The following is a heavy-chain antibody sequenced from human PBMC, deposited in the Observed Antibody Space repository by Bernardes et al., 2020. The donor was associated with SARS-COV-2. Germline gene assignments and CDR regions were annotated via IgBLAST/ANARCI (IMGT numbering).Heavy chain of an antibody. D-gene: IGHD2-2*01. Sequence: GGSLRLSCAASGFTFSAYYISWIRQAPGKGLEWVSYISRSVSTIYYADSVKGRFTISRDNAKNSLYLQMNSLRAEDTAVYYCARDQVPAAREDYYYYGMDVWGQGTTVTVSS. CDR2: ISRSVSTI. CDR1: GFTFSAYY. J-gene: IGHJ6*02. CDR3: ARDQVPAAREDYYYYGMDV. V-gene: IGHV3-11*01.